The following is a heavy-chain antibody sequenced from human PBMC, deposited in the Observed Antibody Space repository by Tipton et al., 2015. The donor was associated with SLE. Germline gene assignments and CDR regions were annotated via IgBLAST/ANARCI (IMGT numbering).Heavy chain of an antibody. D-gene: IGHD6-13*01. J-gene: IGHJ4*02. CDR3: ARDLGGSSWVN. CDR1: SFSDYY. Sequence: SFSDYYMTWIRQAPGKGLEWIGSIYYSGSTYYNPSLKSRVTISVDTSKNQFSLKLNSVTAADTAVYFCARDLGGSSWVNWGQGTLVTVSS. V-gene: IGHV4-39*07. CDR2: IYYSGST.